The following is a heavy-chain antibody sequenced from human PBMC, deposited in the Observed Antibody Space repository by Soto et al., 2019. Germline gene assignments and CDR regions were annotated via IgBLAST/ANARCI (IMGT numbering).Heavy chain of an antibody. V-gene: IGHV3-7*04. CDR2: IKQDGSEK. J-gene: IGHJ4*02. Sequence: EVQLVESGGGLVQPGGSLRLSCAASGFTFSSYWMSWVRQAPGKGLEWVANIKQDGSEKYYVDSVKGRFTISRDNAKNSLYRQMNSLRAEDTAVYYCGRANRMEYYDFWRVYYTGGYYFAYGGQGTLVTVSS. CDR3: GRANRMEYYDFWRVYYTGGYYFAY. D-gene: IGHD3-3*01. CDR1: GFTFSSYW.